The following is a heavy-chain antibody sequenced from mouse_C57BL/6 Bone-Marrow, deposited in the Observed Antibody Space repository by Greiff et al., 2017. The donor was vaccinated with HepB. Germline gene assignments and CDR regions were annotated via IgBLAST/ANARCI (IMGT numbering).Heavy chain of an antibody. CDR1: GYTFTSYW. V-gene: IGHV1-64*01. CDR2: IHPNSGST. J-gene: IGHJ4*01. CDR3: ARAVDGFLYAMDY. Sequence: VQLQQSGAELVKPGASVKLSCKASGYTFTSYWMHWVKQRPGQGLEWIGMIHPNSGSTNYNEKFKSKATLTVDKSSSTAYMQLSSLTSEDSAVYYCARAVDGFLYAMDYWGQGTSVTVSS. D-gene: IGHD2-3*01.